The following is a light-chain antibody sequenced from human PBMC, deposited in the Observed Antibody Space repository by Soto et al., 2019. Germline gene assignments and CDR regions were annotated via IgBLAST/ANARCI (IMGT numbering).Light chain of an antibody. CDR3: QQSYNSPYT. Sequence: DIQMTQSPTSLSASVGDRVTITCRASQTINKNLNWYRHKLGKAPELLIYDASDSQAGVPSLFSGSGSGTDFTLIISGLQPEDFATYYCQQSYNSPYTFGQGTKLEIK. J-gene: IGKJ2*01. CDR1: QTINKN. CDR2: DAS. V-gene: IGKV1-39*01.